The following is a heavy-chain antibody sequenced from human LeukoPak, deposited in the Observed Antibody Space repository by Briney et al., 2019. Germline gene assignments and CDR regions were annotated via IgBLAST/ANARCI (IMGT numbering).Heavy chain of an antibody. CDR2: IWYDGSNK. D-gene: IGHD3-22*01. CDR1: GFTFSSYG. J-gene: IGHJ4*02. V-gene: IGHV3-33*06. CDR3: AKDGGVVVIGDELDY. Sequence: PGRSPRLSCAASGFTFSSYGTHWVRQAPGKGLEWVAVIWYDGSNKYYADSVKGRFTISRDNSKNTLYLQMNSLRAEDTAVYYCAKDGGVVVIGDELDYWGQGTLVTVSS.